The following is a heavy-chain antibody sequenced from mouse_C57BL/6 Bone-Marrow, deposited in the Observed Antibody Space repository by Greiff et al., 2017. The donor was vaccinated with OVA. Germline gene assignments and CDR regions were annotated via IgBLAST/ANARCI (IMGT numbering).Heavy chain of an antibody. Sequence: EVQLVESEGGLVQPGSSMKLSCTASGFTFSDYYMAWVRQVPEKGLEWVANINYDGSSTYYLDSLKSRFIISRDNAKNILYLQMSSLKSEDTATYYCAREDTTEGFYFDYWGKGTTLTVSS. V-gene: IGHV5-16*01. CDR3: AREDTTEGFYFDY. CDR2: INYDGSST. D-gene: IGHD1-1*01. CDR1: GFTFSDYY. J-gene: IGHJ2*01.